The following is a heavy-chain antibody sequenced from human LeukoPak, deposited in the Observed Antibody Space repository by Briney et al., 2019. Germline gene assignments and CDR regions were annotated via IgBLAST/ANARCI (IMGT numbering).Heavy chain of an antibody. CDR3: VRGRGHYFDF. J-gene: IGHJ4*02. Sequence: PGGSLRLSCAASGFTFGDYWMHWVRRGPGRALVWVSRIDTDGSSVNYADSAKGRFTISRDNAKNKLYLRMNNLTADDTAVYVCVRGRGHYFDFWGQGIQVTVSS. CDR1: GFTFGDYW. V-gene: IGHV3-74*01. CDR2: IDTDGSSV. D-gene: IGHD3-10*01.